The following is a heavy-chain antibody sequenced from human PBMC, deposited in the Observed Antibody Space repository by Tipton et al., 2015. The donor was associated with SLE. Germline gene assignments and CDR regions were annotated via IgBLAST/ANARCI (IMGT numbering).Heavy chain of an antibody. CDR3: AKENGGYSGYDLDY. J-gene: IGHJ4*02. D-gene: IGHD5-12*01. V-gene: IGHV3-30*02. CDR2: IRYDGSNK. CDR1: GFTFSSYG. Sequence: SLRLSCAASGFTFSSYGMHWVRQAPGKGLEWVAFIRYDGSNKYYADSVKGRFTISRDNSKNTLYLQMNSLRAEDTAVYYCAKENGGYSGYDLDYWGQGTLVTVSS.